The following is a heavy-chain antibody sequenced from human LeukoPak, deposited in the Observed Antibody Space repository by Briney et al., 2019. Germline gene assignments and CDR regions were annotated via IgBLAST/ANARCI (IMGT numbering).Heavy chain of an antibody. Sequence: GGSLRLSCAASGFTLRSYSMHWVRQAPGKGLEWVAAVSHDGNSLYSDSAKGRFTISRDNSKNTLYLQMNSLRAEDTAVYYCARGTPRRIMIVVVIGGMDVWGQGTTVTVSS. J-gene: IGHJ6*02. D-gene: IGHD3-22*01. V-gene: IGHV3-30-3*01. CDR2: VSHDGNS. CDR3: ARGTPRRIMIVVVIGGMDV. CDR1: GFTLRSYS.